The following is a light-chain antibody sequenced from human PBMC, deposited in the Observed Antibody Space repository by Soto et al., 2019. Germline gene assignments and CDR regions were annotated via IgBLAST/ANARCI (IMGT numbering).Light chain of an antibody. V-gene: IGKV1-33*01. CDR3: QQYDNLPLP. Sequence: DIQMTQSPSSLSASVGDRVTITCQASQDIANYLNWYQQKAGRAPKFLIYDASNLETGVPSRFSGSGSGTDFTLTISSLQPEDIAIYYCQQYDNLPLPFGGGTKVEIK. CDR1: QDIANY. CDR2: DAS. J-gene: IGKJ4*01.